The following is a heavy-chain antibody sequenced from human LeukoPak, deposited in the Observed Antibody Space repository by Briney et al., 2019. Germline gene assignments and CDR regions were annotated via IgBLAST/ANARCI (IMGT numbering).Heavy chain of an antibody. CDR1: GGSISNYY. V-gene: IGHV4-4*07. J-gene: IGHJ6*03. Sequence: PSETLSLTCTVSGGSISNYYWSWIRQPAGKGLEWIGRIYTSGSTNYNPSLKSRVAMSVDTSKNQFSLKLSSVTAADTAVYYCARERYSYGYPYYYYMDVWGKGTTVTISS. D-gene: IGHD5-18*01. CDR2: IYTSGST. CDR3: ARERYSYGYPYYYYMDV.